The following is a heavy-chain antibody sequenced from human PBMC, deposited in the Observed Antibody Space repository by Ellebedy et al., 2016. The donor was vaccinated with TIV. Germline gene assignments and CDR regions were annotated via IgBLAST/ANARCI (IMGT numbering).Heavy chain of an antibody. J-gene: IGHJ6*02. CDR3: TRFEIISGGGYGMDV. CDR2: IDNAGDT. V-gene: IGHV3-13*01. Sequence: GGSLRLXXAASGFTFSRYDMHWVRQSTRKGLEWVASIDNAGDTYYPGSVKGRFTISRENDKNSLYLQMNSLRVEDTAVYYCTRFEIISGGGYGMDVWGQGTTVTVSS. CDR1: GFTFSRYD. D-gene: IGHD3-16*01.